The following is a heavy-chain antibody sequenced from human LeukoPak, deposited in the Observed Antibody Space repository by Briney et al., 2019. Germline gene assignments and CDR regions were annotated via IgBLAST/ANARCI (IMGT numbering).Heavy chain of an antibody. CDR1: GGSFRGYY. J-gene: IGHJ4*02. CDR2: INHSGST. D-gene: IGHD6-19*01. Sequence: SETLSLTCAVYGGSFRGYYWSWIRQPPGKGLEWIGEINHSGSTTYNPSLKSRVTISVGTSKNQFSLKVTSVTAADTAVYYCASSGWYRGYWGQGTLVTVSS. V-gene: IGHV4-34*01. CDR3: ASSGWYRGY.